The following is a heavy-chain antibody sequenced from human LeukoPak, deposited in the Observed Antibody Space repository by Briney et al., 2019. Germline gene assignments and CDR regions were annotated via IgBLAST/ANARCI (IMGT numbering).Heavy chain of an antibody. V-gene: IGHV4-38-2*02. D-gene: IGHD1-26*01. J-gene: IGHJ4*02. CDR1: GYSISSGYY. CDR3: ARDSGIYAY. Sequence: SETLSLTCTVSGYSISSGYYWGWIRQPPGKGLEWIGSIYHSGSTYYNPSLKSRVTISVDTSKNQFSLKLSSVTAADTAVYYCARDSGIYAYWGQGTLVTVSS. CDR2: IYHSGST.